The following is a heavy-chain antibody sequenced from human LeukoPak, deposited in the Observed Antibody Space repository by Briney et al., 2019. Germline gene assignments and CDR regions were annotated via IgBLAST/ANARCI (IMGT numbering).Heavy chain of an antibody. J-gene: IGHJ4*02. CDR1: GFTFTSYG. D-gene: IGHD4-23*01. Sequence: GGSLRLSCAASGFTFTSYGMSWVRQAPGRGLEWVAAISSGGVSTYYADSVKGRFTISRDNSKNTLYLQMNSLRAEDTAVYYCAKRSDYGANWNYFDYWGQGTPVTASS. V-gene: IGHV3-23*01. CDR2: ISSGGVST. CDR3: AKRSDYGANWNYFDY.